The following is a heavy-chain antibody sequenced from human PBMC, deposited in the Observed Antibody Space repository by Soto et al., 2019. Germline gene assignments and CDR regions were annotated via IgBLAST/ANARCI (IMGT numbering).Heavy chain of an antibody. CDR1: GGSISSYY. CDR2: IYYSGST. V-gene: IGHV4-59*01. J-gene: IGHJ5*02. D-gene: IGHD6-13*01. CDR3: ARGVSSWYWFDP. Sequence: SETLSLTCTVSGGSISSYYWSWIRQPPGKGLEWIGYIYYSGSTNYNPSLKSRVTISVDTSKNQFSLKLSSVTAADTAVYYCARGVSSWYWFDPWGQGTLVTVSS.